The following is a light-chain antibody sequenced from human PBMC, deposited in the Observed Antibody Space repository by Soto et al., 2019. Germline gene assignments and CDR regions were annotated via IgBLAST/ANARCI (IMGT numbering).Light chain of an antibody. CDR3: QQSYSTPYT. Sequence: DIQMTQSPSSLSASVGDTVTITCRASQSISVHLNWYQQKGGKVPKLLIYAASNLYSGVPSRFSGSGSETDFALTISRLQPEDFATYYWQQSYSTPYTFGQGTRLEIK. J-gene: IGKJ2*01. CDR1: QSISVH. V-gene: IGKV1-39*01. CDR2: AAS.